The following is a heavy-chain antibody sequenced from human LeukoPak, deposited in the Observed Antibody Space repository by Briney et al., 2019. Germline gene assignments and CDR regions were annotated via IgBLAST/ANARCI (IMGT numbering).Heavy chain of an antibody. V-gene: IGHV3-21*05. CDR3: VRGGQGRDDYFDY. CDR1: GFIFRSYS. J-gene: IGHJ4*02. CDR2: IRTGGDDI. Sequence: PGGSLRLSCAASGFIFRSYSLNWVRQSQGQGLEWISYIRTGGDDIYYADSVRGRFTISRDNAKNSVDLRMNSLRVEDTAVYYCVRGGQGRDDYFDYWGQGTLVTVSS.